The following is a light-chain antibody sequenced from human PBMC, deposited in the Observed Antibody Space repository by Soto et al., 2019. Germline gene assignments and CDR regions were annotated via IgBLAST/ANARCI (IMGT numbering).Light chain of an antibody. CDR1: QSLSSH. CDR2: GVS. CDR3: QQANSFPLT. Sequence: DLQMTQSPSSVSASIGDRVTITCRASQSLSSHLAWYQQIAGKAPKLLIYGVSNLQSGVPSRFSGSESGTEFTLTISSLQPEDFATYYCQQANSFPLTFGQGTRLEIK. V-gene: IGKV1-12*01. J-gene: IGKJ5*01.